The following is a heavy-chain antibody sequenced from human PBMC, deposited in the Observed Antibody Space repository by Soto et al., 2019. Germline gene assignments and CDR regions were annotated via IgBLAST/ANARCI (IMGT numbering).Heavy chain of an antibody. CDR3: ARVRLSISFNDALGV. J-gene: IGHJ3*01. CDR1: GFPFSDYV. D-gene: IGHD2-2*01. V-gene: IGHV3-30*14. Sequence: GGSLRLSCSASGFPFSDYVIHWVRQAAGKGLEWVASMTYDGATEYYADSVKGRFTVSRDNSKRTLSLQMNSLRPEDTAVYYCARVRLSISFNDALGVWGQGT. CDR2: MTYDGATE.